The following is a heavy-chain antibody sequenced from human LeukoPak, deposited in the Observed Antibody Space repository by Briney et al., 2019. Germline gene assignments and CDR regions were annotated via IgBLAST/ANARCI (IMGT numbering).Heavy chain of an antibody. CDR3: ERQGSTWWDPFDF. J-gene: IGHJ4*02. D-gene: IGHD1-26*01. Sequence: HAGGSLRLSCAASGFTLSNYWMSWVRQAPGKGLEWVANIKQDGSEKYYVDSVKGRFTISRDNAYNSLHLQMSSLRADDTAVYYCERQGSTWWDPFDFWGQGTLVTVSS. CDR2: IKQDGSEK. CDR1: GFTLSNYW. V-gene: IGHV3-7*03.